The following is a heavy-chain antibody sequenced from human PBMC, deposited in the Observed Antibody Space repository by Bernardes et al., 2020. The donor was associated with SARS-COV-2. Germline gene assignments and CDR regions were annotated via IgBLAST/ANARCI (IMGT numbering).Heavy chain of an antibody. V-gene: IGHV3-48*03. CDR3: ARDRTSSGWYDDAFDI. J-gene: IGHJ3*02. CDR2: ISSSGSTI. D-gene: IGHD6-19*01. Sequence: GGSLRLSCAASGFTFSSYEMNWVRQAPGKGLEWVSYISSSGSTIYYADSVKGRFTISRDNAKNSLYLQMNSLRAEDTAVYYCARDRTSSGWYDDAFDIWGQGTMVTVSS. CDR1: GFTFSSYE.